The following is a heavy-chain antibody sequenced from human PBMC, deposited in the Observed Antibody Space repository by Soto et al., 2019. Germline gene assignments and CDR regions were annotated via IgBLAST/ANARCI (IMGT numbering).Heavy chain of an antibody. J-gene: IGHJ6*03. CDR3: TRHVDCSGGSCYSGYYYYMDV. CDR2: IRSKPNTDAT. V-gene: IGHV3-73*01. Sequence: EVQLVESGGGLVQPGGSLKLSCAASGFTFSDSAMHWVRQASGKGLEWVGRIRSKPNTDATAYAASVKGRFTSSRDDSKNTAYLQMNSLKAADTAVYYCTRHVDCSGGSCYSGYYYYMDVWGKGTTVTVSS. D-gene: IGHD2-15*01. CDR1: GFTFSDSA.